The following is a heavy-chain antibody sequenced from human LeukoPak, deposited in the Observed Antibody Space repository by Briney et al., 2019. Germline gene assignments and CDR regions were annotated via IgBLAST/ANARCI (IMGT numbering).Heavy chain of an antibody. D-gene: IGHD6-13*01. Sequence: SETQSLTCTVSGGSISSSSYYWGWIRQPPGKGLEWIGSIYYSGSTYYNPSLKSRVTISVDTSKNQFSLKLSSVTAADTAVYYCARAESIAAAGKYYFDYWGQGTLVTVSS. CDR1: GGSISSSSYY. V-gene: IGHV4-39*07. J-gene: IGHJ4*02. CDR2: IYYSGST. CDR3: ARAESIAAAGKYYFDY.